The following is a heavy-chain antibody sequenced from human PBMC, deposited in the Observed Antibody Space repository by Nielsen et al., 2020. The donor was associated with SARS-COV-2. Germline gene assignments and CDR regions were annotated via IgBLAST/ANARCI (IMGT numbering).Heavy chain of an antibody. V-gene: IGHV3-30*18. CDR1: GFTFSSYG. CDR3: AKGGSGSYRYYFDY. J-gene: IGHJ4*02. Sequence: GESLKISCAASGFTFSSYGMHWVRQAPSKGLEWVAVISYDGSNKYYADSVKGRFTISRDNSKNTLYLQMNSLRAEDTAVYYCAKGGSGSYRYYFDYWGQGTLVTVSS. CDR2: ISYDGSNK. D-gene: IGHD1-26*01.